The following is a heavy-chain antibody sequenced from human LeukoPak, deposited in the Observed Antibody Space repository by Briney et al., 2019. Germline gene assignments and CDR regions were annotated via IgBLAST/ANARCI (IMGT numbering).Heavy chain of an antibody. CDR3: ARVRPGDADS. CDR2: INQGGSGK. V-gene: IGHV3-7*01. D-gene: IGHD1-26*01. J-gene: IGHJ5*01. CDR1: GFTFNTDW. Sequence: PGGALRLSCAASGFTFNTDWMTWVRQAPGKGLEWVASINQGGSGKYYPDSVKGRFTISRDNAKNSLYLPMNSLRAEDTAVYYCARVRPGDADSWGQGTLVSVSS.